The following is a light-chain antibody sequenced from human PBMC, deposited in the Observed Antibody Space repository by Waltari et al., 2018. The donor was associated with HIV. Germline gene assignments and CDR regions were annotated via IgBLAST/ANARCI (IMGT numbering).Light chain of an antibody. CDR1: SLRNYF. Sequence: SSELTQDPAVSVALGQTVRITCQGDSLRNYFASWYQQKPGQAPVLVIYSKNNRHSEIPDRFSVSSSVNTASLTITGAQAEDEADYYCNSRDISGNHPLSVFGPGTKVTVL. V-gene: IGLV3-19*01. J-gene: IGLJ1*01. CDR3: NSRDISGNHPLSV. CDR2: SKN.